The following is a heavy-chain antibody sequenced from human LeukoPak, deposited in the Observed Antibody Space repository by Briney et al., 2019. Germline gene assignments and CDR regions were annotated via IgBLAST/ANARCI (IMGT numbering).Heavy chain of an antibody. CDR3: ARGIQLWSGYYYYYGMDV. V-gene: IGHV4-34*01. CDR1: GGSFSGYY. D-gene: IGHD5-18*01. Sequence: PSETLSLTRAVYGGSFSGYYWSWIRQPPGKGLEWIGEINHSGSTNYNPSLKSRVTISVDTSKNQFSLKLSSVTAADTAVYYCARGIQLWSGYYYYYGMDVWGQGTTVTVSS. CDR2: INHSGST. J-gene: IGHJ6*02.